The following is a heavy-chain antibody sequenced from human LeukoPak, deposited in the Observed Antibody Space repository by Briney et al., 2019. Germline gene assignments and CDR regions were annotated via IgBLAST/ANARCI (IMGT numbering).Heavy chain of an antibody. CDR1: GGSFSGYY. J-gene: IGHJ6*03. Sequence: SETLSLTCAVYGGSFSGYYWSWIRQPPGKGLEWIGEINHSGSTNYNPSLKSRVTISVDTSKNQFSLKLSSVTAADTAVYYCARGVDFWSGPKHYYYYYYMDVWGKGTTVTVSS. CDR3: ARGVDFWSGPKHYYYYYYMDV. CDR2: INHSGST. D-gene: IGHD3-3*01. V-gene: IGHV4-34*01.